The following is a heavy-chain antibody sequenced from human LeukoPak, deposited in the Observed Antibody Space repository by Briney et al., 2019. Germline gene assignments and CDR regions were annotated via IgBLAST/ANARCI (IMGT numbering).Heavy chain of an antibody. Sequence: SETLSLTCTVSGGSISNKYWSWIRQPPGKGLEWIGYIYYSGSTNYNPSLKSRVTILVDTSKNQVSLKLSSVTAADTAVYYCARRSAGVYYYDSSGSGHAFDIWGQGTMVTVSS. D-gene: IGHD3-22*01. CDR3: ARRSAGVYYYDSSGSGHAFDI. J-gene: IGHJ3*02. CDR2: IYYSGST. V-gene: IGHV4-59*12. CDR1: GGSISNKY.